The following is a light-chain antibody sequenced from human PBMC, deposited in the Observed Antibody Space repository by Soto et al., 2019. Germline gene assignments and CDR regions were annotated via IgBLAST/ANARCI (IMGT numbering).Light chain of an antibody. CDR2: GAS. CDR3: QQYGSSPALT. Sequence: EIVLTQSPDTLSFSPGDRATVSCRASQGLSSSYLAWYQQKPGQAPSLLIYGASSWATGIPDRFSGSRSGTEFTLTISRLEPEDFAVYYCQQYGSSPALTFGGGTKVEIK. CDR1: QGLSSSY. J-gene: IGKJ4*01. V-gene: IGKV3-20*01.